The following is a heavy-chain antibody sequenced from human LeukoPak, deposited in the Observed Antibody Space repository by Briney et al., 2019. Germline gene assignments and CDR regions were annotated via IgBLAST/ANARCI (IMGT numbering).Heavy chain of an antibody. J-gene: IGHJ4*02. CDR3: ARGSIYMYYYDSSGYYFD. D-gene: IGHD3-22*01. Sequence: GRSLRLSCAASGFTFSSYGMHWVRQAPGKGLEWVAVIWYDGSNKYYADSVKGRFTISRDNSKNTLYLQMNSLRDEDTAVYYCARGSIYMYYYDSSGYYFDWGQGTLVTVSS. CDR1: GFTFSSYG. V-gene: IGHV3-33*01. CDR2: IWYDGSNK.